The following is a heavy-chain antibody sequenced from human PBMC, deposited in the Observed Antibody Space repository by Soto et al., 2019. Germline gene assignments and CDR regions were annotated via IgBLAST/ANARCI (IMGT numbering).Heavy chain of an antibody. CDR3: ARNPRSGPAFDI. CDR2: IIPIFGTA. J-gene: IGHJ3*02. V-gene: IGHV1-69*13. CDR1: GGTFSRYS. Sequence: SVKVSCKASGGTFSRYSISWVRQAPGQGLEWMGGIIPIFGTANYAQKFQGRVTITADESTSTAYMELSSLRSEDTAVYYCARNPRSGPAFDIWGQGTMVTVSS.